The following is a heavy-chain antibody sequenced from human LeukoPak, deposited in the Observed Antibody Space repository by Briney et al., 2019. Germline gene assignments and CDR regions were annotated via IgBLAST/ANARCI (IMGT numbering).Heavy chain of an antibody. CDR1: GFSFSTYW. V-gene: IGHV3-7*04. D-gene: IGHD2-15*01. J-gene: IGHJ3*02. CDR3: SRGANWVDFDT. Sequence: GGSLRLSCAASGFSFSTYWMHWVRQAPGKGLEWVANIKEDGSEKNSADSVKGRFTISRDNAKTSVYLQMNSLRAEGTAVYYCSRGANWVDFDTWGQGTMVTVSS. CDR2: IKEDGSEK.